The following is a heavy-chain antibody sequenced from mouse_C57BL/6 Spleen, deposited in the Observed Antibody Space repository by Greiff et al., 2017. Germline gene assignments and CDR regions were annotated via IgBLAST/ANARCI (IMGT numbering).Heavy chain of an antibody. CDR3: ARGGQLRDYYAMDY. CDR2: INPSTGGT. J-gene: IGHJ4*01. D-gene: IGHD3-2*02. CDR1: GYSFTGYY. V-gene: IGHV1-42*01. Sequence: VQLQQSGPELVKPGASVKISCKASGYSFTGYYMNWVKQSPEKSLEWIGEINPSTGGTTYNQKFKAKATLTVDKSSSTAYMQLKSLTSEDSAVYYCARGGQLRDYYAMDYWGQGTSVTVSS.